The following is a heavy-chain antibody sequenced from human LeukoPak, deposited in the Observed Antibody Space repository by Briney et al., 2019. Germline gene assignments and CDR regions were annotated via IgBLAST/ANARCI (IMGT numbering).Heavy chain of an antibody. Sequence: PGRSLRLSCAASGFTFSSYAMHWVRQAPRKGLEWVAVISYDGSSEYYADSVKGRFTISRDNSKNTLYLQMNSLRAEDTAVYYCPINSNPSWSYSCYAMDVWGQGTTVTVSS. D-gene: IGHD3-3*01. CDR3: PINSNPSWSYSCYAMDV. V-gene: IGHV3-30-3*01. CDR1: GFTFSSYA. CDR2: ISYDGSSE. J-gene: IGHJ6*02.